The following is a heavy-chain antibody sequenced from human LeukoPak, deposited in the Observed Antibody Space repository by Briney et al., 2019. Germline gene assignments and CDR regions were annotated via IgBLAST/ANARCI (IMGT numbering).Heavy chain of an antibody. V-gene: IGHV3-30*18. CDR2: ISYDGSNK. J-gene: IGHJ6*02. CDR1: GFTFSSYA. CDR3: AKDSSRGMDV. D-gene: IGHD6-6*01. Sequence: GGSLRLSCAASGFTFSSYAMSWVHQAPGKGLEWVAVISYDGSNKYYADSVKGRFTISRDNSKNTLYLQMNCLRAEDTAAYYCAKDSSRGMDVWAQGTTVTVSS.